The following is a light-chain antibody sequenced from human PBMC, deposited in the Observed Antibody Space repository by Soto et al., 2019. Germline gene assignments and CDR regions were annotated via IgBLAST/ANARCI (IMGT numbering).Light chain of an antibody. CDR2: GAS. Sequence: DIQMTQSPSSLSASVGDRVTITCRASQIMSIYLNWYQQKPGKAPNLLIYGASSLQSGVPSRFSGSGSGTDLTLTISSVQPEDYATYYCQQTYTTPSTTFGRGTRLEIK. CDR1: QIMSIY. V-gene: IGKV1-39*01. J-gene: IGKJ5*01. CDR3: QQTYTTPSTT.